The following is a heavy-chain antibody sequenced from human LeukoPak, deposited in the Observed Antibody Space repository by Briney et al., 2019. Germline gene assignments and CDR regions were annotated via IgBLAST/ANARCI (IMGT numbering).Heavy chain of an antibody. CDR1: GYTFTSYY. Sequence: ASVKVSCTASGYTFTSYYMHWVRQAPGQGLEWMGIINPSGGSTSYAQKFQGRVTMTRDTSTSTVYMELSSLRSEDTAVYYCARTSSGSYYYYGMDVWGQGTTVTVSS. V-gene: IGHV1-46*01. J-gene: IGHJ6*02. CDR3: ARTSSGSYYYYGMDV. D-gene: IGHD1-26*01. CDR2: INPSGGST.